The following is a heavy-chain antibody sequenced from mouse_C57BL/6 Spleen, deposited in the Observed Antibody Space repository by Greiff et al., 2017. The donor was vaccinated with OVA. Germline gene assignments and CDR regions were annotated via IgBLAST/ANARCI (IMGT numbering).Heavy chain of an antibody. CDR1: GYSITSGYY. CDR3: ARDNYGTFDY. CDR2: ISYDGSN. Sequence: ESGPGLVKPSQSLSLTCSVTGYSITSGYYWNWIRQFPGNKLEWMGYISYDGSNNYNPSLKNRISITRDTSKNQFFLKLNSVTTEDTATYYCARDNYGTFDYWGQGTTLTVSS. D-gene: IGHD1-1*01. J-gene: IGHJ2*01. V-gene: IGHV3-6*01.